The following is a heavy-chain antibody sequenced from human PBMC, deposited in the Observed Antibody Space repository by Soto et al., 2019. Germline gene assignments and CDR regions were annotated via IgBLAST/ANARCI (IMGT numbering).Heavy chain of an antibody. CDR3: ARFYGAEIIDI. J-gene: IGHJ3*02. CDR2: IYHSGST. CDR1: GGSISSGGYS. V-gene: IGHV4-30-2*01. Sequence: SETLSLTCAVSGGSISSGGYSWSWIRQPPGKGLEWIGYIYHSGSTYYNPSLKSRVTISVDRSKNQFSLKLSSVTAADTAVYYCARFYGAEIIDIWGQGTMVTVSS. D-gene: IGHD4-17*01.